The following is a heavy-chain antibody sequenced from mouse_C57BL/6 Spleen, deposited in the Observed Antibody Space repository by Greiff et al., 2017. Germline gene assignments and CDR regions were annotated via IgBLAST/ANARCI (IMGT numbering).Heavy chain of an antibody. CDR3: ARSITTVVAGDFDY. CDR2: IYPGSGST. V-gene: IGHV1-55*01. Sequence: QVQLQQPGAELVKPGASVKMSCKASGYTFTSYWITWVKQRPGQGLEWIGDIYPGSGSTNYNEKFKSKATLTVDTSSSTAYMQLSSLTSEDSAVYYCARSITTVVAGDFDYWGQGTTLTVSS. J-gene: IGHJ2*01. D-gene: IGHD1-1*01. CDR1: GYTFTSYW.